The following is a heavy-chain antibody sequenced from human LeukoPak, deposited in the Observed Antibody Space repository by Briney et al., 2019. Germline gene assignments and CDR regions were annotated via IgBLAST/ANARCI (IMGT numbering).Heavy chain of an antibody. CDR2: IYYSGST. D-gene: IGHD4-17*01. Sequence: TLSLTCTVSGGSISSGGYYWSWIRPHPGKGLEWIGYIYYSGSTYYNPSLKSRVTISVDTSKNQFSLKLSSVTAADTAVYYCARGGMNDYGDYYAFDIWGQGTMVTVSS. J-gene: IGHJ3*02. CDR3: ARGGMNDYGDYYAFDI. V-gene: IGHV4-31*03. CDR1: GGSISSGGYY.